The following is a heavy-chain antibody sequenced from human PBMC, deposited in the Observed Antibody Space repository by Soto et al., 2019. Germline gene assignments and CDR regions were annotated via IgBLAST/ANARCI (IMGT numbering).Heavy chain of an antibody. V-gene: IGHV6-1*01. CDR1: GDSVSSYSAA. CDR2: TYYRSRFVS. Sequence: SQTLSLTCAISGDSVSSYSAAWNWIRQSPSGGLEWLGRTYYRSRFVSDYADSVKSRIIINPDTSKNQFSLQLKSVTPEDTALYYCARDRYSSSGWFDPWGQGTSVTVSS. CDR3: ARDRYSSSGWFDP. D-gene: IGHD6-6*01. J-gene: IGHJ5*02.